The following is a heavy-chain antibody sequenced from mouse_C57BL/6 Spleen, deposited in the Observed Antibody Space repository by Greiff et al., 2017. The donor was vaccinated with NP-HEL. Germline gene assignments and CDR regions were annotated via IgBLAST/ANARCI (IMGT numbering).Heavy chain of an antibody. CDR2: IYPGDGDT. CDR1: GYAFSSSW. Sequence: QVQLKQSGPELVKPGASVKISCKASGYAFSSSWMNWVKQRPGKGLEWIGRIYPGDGDTNYNGKFTGKATLTADKSSSTAYMQLSSLTSEDSAVYFCARRGSSYYAMDYWGQGTSVTVSS. J-gene: IGHJ4*01. V-gene: IGHV1-82*01. D-gene: IGHD1-1*01. CDR3: ARRGSSYYAMDY.